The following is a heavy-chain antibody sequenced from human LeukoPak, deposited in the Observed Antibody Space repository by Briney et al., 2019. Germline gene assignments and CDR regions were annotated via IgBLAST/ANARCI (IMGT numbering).Heavy chain of an antibody. Sequence: ASVKVSCKASGYTFTSYDINWVRQATGQGLEWMGWMNPNSGNTGYAQKFQGRVTMTRNTSISTAYMELSSLRSDDTAVYYCARDYHREGTLGYWGQGTLVTVSS. D-gene: IGHD1-14*01. J-gene: IGHJ4*02. V-gene: IGHV1-8*01. CDR3: ARDYHREGTLGY. CDR2: MNPNSGNT. CDR1: GYTFTSYD.